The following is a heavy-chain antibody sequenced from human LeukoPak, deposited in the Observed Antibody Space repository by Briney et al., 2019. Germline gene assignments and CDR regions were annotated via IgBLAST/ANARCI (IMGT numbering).Heavy chain of an antibody. CDR3: VNEVGTYYYGMDV. J-gene: IGHJ6*02. CDR2: ISSNGGST. Sequence: GGSLRLSCSASGFTFSSYAMHWVRQAPGKGLEYLSAISSNGGSTYYADSVKGRFTISRDNSKNTLYLQMSSLRAEHTAVYYCVNEVGTYYYGMDVWGQGTTVTVSS. V-gene: IGHV3-64D*06. CDR1: GFTFSSYA. D-gene: IGHD1-1*01.